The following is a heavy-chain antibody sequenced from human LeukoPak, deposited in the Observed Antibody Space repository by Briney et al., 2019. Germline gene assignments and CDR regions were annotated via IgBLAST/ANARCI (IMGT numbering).Heavy chain of an antibody. CDR2: IIPIFGTA. CDR3: ASLYPRDGYNLDFDY. V-gene: IGHV1-69*13. J-gene: IGHJ4*02. CDR1: GGTFSSYA. D-gene: IGHD5-24*01. Sequence: SVKVSCKASGGTFSSYAISWVRQAPGQGLEWMGGIIPIFGTANYAQKFQGRVTITADESTSTAYMELSSLRSEDTAVYYCASLYPRDGYNLDFDYWGQGTLVTVSS.